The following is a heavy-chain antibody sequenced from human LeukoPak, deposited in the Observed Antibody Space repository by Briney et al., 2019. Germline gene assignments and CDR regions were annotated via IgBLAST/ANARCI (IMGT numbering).Heavy chain of an antibody. CDR3: AELGITMIGGV. CDR2: ISSSGSTI. J-gene: IGHJ6*04. CDR1: EFTFSSYE. Sequence: GGSLRLSCAASEFTFSSYEMNWVRQASGKGLEWVSYISSSGSTIYYADSVKGRFTISRDNAKNSLYLQMNSLRAEDTAVYYCAELGITMIGGVWGKGTTVTTSS. V-gene: IGHV3-48*03. D-gene: IGHD3-10*02.